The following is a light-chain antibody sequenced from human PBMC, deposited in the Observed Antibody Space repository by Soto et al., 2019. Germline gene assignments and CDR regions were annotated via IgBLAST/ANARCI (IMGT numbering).Light chain of an antibody. V-gene: IGLV3-21*04. CDR3: QVWDSSSDHSV. CDR1: NIGSKS. Sequence: SYELTQPPSVSVVPGKTARITCGGNNIGSKSVHWYQQKPGQAPVLVIYYDSDRPSGIPERFSGSNSGNTATLTISRVEAGDEADYYCQVWDSSSDHSVFGGGTKLTVL. CDR2: YDS. J-gene: IGLJ2*01.